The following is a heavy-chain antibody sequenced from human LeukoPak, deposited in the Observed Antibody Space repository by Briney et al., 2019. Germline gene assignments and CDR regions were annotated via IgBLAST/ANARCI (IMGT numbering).Heavy chain of an antibody. CDR2: IIPIFGTA. Sequence: SVKVSCKASGGTFSSYAISWLRQPPGQGLGWMGGIIPIFGTANYPHKLQGRVTITPHKPTSTAFLELSSLRSEDTAVYYCARDRGSGDSSGYYVRGAFDIWGQGTMVTVSS. D-gene: IGHD3-22*01. V-gene: IGHV1-69*06. CDR1: GGTFSSYA. CDR3: ARDRGSGDSSGYYVRGAFDI. J-gene: IGHJ3*02.